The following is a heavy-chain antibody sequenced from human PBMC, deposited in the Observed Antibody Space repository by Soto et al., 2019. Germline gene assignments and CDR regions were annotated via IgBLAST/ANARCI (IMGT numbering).Heavy chain of an antibody. CDR2: ISAYNGNT. CDR3: AGVETSHYYYYGMYV. D-gene: IGHD3-3*01. J-gene: IGHJ6*02. Sequence: QIQLVQSGAEVKKPGASVKVSCKASGYTFTTYGISWVRQAPGQGLEWMGWISAYNGNTNYAQKLQDRVTMTTDTSTSTAYMELRSLRSDDTAVYYCAGVETSHYYYYGMYVWGQGTTVTVSS. CDR1: GYTFTTYG. V-gene: IGHV1-18*01.